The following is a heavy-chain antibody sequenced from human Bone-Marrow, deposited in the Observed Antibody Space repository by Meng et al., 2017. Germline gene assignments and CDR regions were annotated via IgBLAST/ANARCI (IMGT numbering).Heavy chain of an antibody. Sequence: GESLKISCAASGFYFSNAWMSWVRQAPGKGLEWVGRIKSNTDGGTAEYAAPVKGRFTISRDDSKNTVFLQMNSLKTEDTAVYYCTGHTDYWGQGALVTVSS. V-gene: IGHV3-15*01. J-gene: IGHJ4*02. CDR1: GFYFSNAW. CDR3: TGHTDY. CDR2: IKSNTDGGTA.